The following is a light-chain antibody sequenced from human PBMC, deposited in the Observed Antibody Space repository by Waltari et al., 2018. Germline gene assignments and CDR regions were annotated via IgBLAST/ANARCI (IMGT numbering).Light chain of an antibody. CDR3: QHYVRLPAT. CDR2: AAS. J-gene: IGKJ1*01. CDR1: QSVSRT. Sequence: EIVLTHSPGTLSLAPGDRATRSCRASQSVSRTLAGYQQKPGQAPSHLIYAASPRATGIPDRFSGSGSGTDFSLTISRLEPEDFAVYYCQHYVRLPATFGQGTKVEIK. V-gene: IGKV3-20*01.